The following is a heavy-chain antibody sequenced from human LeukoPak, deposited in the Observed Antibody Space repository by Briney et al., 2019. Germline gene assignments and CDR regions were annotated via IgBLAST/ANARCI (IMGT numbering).Heavy chain of an antibody. CDR2: INPNSGGT. CDR3: ARDLFTRKTLGNWDSRAFHI. V-gene: IGHV1-2*02. D-gene: IGHD1-14*01. Sequence: ASVKVSCKASGYTFTGYYMHWVRQAPGQGLEWMGWINPNSGGTNYAQKFQGRVTMTRDTSITTAYMDLSRLRSDDTAVYYCARDLFTRKTLGNWDSRAFHIWGQGTMVTVSS. CDR1: GYTFTGYY. J-gene: IGHJ3*02.